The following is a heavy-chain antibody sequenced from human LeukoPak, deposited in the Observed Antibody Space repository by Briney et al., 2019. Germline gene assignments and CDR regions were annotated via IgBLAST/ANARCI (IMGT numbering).Heavy chain of an antibody. Sequence: GGSLRLSCAASGFTFSSYAMSWVRQAPGKGLEWVSAISGSGGSTYYADSVKGRFTISRDNSKNTLYLQMNSLRAEDTAVYYCARDYYGSGRVYYYYYGMDVWGQGTTVTVSS. CDR2: ISGSGGST. CDR1: GFTFSSYA. D-gene: IGHD3-10*01. J-gene: IGHJ6*02. CDR3: ARDYYGSGRVYYYYYGMDV. V-gene: IGHV3-23*01.